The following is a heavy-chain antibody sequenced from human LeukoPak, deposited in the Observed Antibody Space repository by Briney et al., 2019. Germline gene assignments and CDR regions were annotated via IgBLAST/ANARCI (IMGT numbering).Heavy chain of an antibody. J-gene: IGHJ4*02. V-gene: IGHV3-23*01. D-gene: IGHD3-22*01. Sequence: PGGSPRLSCAASGFTFSTYAMSWVRQAPGKGLEWVSALTNSGGSGGVTYYADSVKGRFIISRDNSKSTLYLQLSSLRAEDTAVYYCAKAMSTDHYDSRGFYRVDFDSWGQGTLVTVSS. CDR3: AKAMSTDHYDSRGFYRVDFDS. CDR2: LTNSGGSGGVT. CDR1: GFTFSTYA.